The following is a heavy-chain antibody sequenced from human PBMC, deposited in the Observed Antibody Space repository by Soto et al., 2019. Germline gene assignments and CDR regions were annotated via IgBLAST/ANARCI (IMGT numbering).Heavy chain of an antibody. Sequence: SETLSLTCTVSGGSISSGGYYWSWIRQHPGKGLEWIGYIYYSGSTYYNPSLKSRVTISVDTSKNQFSLKLSSVTAADTAVYYCARLRYGYSGYDYQYYFDYWGQGTLVTVSS. D-gene: IGHD5-12*01. V-gene: IGHV4-31*03. J-gene: IGHJ4*02. CDR2: IYYSGST. CDR1: GGSISSGGYY. CDR3: ARLRYGYSGYDYQYYFDY.